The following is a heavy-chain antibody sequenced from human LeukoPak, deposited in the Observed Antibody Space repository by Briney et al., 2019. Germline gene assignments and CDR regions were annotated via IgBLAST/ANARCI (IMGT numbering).Heavy chain of an antibody. CDR1: GFTFGSYA. CDR3: ARGAYGDYDY. CDR2: ISARGDST. J-gene: IGHJ4*02. Sequence: GGSLRLSCAASGFTFGSYAVSWVRQAPGKGLEWVSAISARGDSTYYADSVEGRFTISRDNSKNTLYLQMNSLRGEDTALYYCARGAYGDYDYWGQGTLVTVSS. D-gene: IGHD4-17*01. V-gene: IGHV3-23*01.